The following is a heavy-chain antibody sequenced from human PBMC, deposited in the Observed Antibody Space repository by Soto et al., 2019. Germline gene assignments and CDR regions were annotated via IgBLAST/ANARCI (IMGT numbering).Heavy chain of an antibody. CDR2: ISPSTSHI. V-gene: IGHV3-21*01. Sequence: EVHLVESGGGLVKPGGSLRLSCAVSGFTFSSCTMNWVRQAPGKGLEWVSSISPSTSHIYYADSVKGRFTISRDNAKNSLFLKMNSRRAEDTAGYCCSGWIGGACHQNYGMAVWCPGTTVTFSS. J-gene: IGHJ6*02. CDR1: GFTFSSCT. CDR3: SGWIGGACHQNYGMAV. D-gene: IGHD2-21*02.